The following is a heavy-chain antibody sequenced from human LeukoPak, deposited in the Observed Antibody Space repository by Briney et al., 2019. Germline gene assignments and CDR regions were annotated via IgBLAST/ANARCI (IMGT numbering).Heavy chain of an antibody. CDR1: GYSFTSYW. CDR2: IYPDDSDT. D-gene: IGHD2-8*01. V-gene: IGHV5-51*01. J-gene: IGHJ6*03. Sequence: GESLKISCKGSGYSFTSYWIGWVRQMPGEGLEWMGIIYPDDSDTKYSPSFQGRVTISADKSISTAYLQWSSLKASDTAMYYCARLAFCTNAVCFSNYYYSMDVWGRGTTVTVS. CDR3: ARLAFCTNAVCFSNYYYSMDV.